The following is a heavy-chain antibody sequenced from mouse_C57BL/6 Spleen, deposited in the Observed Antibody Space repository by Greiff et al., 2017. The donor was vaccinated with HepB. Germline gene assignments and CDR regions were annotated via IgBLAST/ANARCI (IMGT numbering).Heavy chain of an antibody. J-gene: IGHJ1*03. CDR2: ISYDGSN. V-gene: IGHV3-6*01. CDR3: ARAPTSPYWYFDV. Sequence: EVQLQESGPGLVKPSQSLSLTCSVTGYSITSGYYWNWIRQFPGNKLEWMGYISYDGSNNYNPSLKNRISITRDTSKNQFFLKLNSVTTEDTATYYCARAPTSPYWYFDVWGTGTTVTVSS. CDR1: GYSITSGYY.